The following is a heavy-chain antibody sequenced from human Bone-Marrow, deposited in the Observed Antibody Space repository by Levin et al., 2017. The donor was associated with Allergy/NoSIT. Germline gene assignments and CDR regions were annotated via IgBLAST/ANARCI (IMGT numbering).Heavy chain of an antibody. J-gene: IGHJ4*02. D-gene: IGHD3-10*01. CDR1: GSSFTTYR. CDR2: IGPSDSST. V-gene: IGHV5-10-1*01. CDR3: ARVGSGIGAY. Sequence: GGSLRLSCKGSGSSFTTYRISWVRQMAGNGLEWMGMIGPSDSSTTYSPSFQGHVTIEVDKSVTTAYLEWSSLEASDTGISYCARVGSGIGAYWGQGTLVTVSS.